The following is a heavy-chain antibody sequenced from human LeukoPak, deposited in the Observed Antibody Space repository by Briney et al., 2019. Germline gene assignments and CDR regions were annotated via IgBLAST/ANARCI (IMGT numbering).Heavy chain of an antibody. V-gene: IGHV3-15*01. CDR3: TTEETYCSSTSCYTYYYMDV. CDR2: IKSKTDGGTT. D-gene: IGHD2-2*02. J-gene: IGHJ6*03. Sequence: GGSLRLSCAASGFTFSNAWMSWVRQAPGKGLEWVGRIKSKTDGGTTDYAAPVKGRFTISRDDSKNTLYLQMNSLKTEDTAVYYCTTEETYCSSTSCYTYYYMDVWGKGTTVTVSS. CDR1: GFTFSNAW.